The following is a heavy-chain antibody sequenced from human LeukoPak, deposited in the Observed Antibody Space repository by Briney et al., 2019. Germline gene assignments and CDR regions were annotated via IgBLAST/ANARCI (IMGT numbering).Heavy chain of an antibody. CDR3: SPMVREVGWFDP. V-gene: IGHV4-59*06. CDR2: IYYSGST. J-gene: IGHJ5*02. D-gene: IGHD3-10*01. Sequence: SETLSLTCTVSGGSISNYYWSWIRQHPGKGLEWIGYIYYSGSTYYNPSLKSRVTISVDTSKNQFSLKLSSVTAADTAVYYCSPMVREVGWFDPWGQGTLVTVSS. CDR1: GGSISNYY.